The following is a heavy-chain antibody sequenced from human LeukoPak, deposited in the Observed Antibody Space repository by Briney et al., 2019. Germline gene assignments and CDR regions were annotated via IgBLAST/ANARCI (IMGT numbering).Heavy chain of an antibody. D-gene: IGHD3-10*01. CDR3: ARERFGEFPYYYYGMDV. V-gene: IGHV1-18*01. J-gene: IGHJ6*02. Sequence: ASVKVSCKASGYTFTSYGISWVRQAPGQGLEWMGWISAYNGNTNYAQKLQGRVTMTTDTSTSTAYMELRSLRSDDTAVYYCARERFGEFPYYYYGMDVWGQGTTVTVYS. CDR2: ISAYNGNT. CDR1: GYTFTSYG.